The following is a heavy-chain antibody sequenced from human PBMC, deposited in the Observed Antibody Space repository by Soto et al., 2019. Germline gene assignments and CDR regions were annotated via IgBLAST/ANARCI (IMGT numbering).Heavy chain of an antibody. CDR1: GFTFSSYA. D-gene: IGHD3-3*01. CDR2: ISGSGGST. V-gene: IGHV3-23*01. CDR3: AKSGFLEWLLDLVYYFYY. J-gene: IGHJ4*02. Sequence: PGSSLRLSCAASGFTFSSYAMSWVLQAPGKGLEWVSAISGSGGSTYYADSVKGLFTISRDNSKNTLYLQMNSLRAEDTAVYYCAKSGFLEWLLDLVYYFYYWGQGTLVTVSS.